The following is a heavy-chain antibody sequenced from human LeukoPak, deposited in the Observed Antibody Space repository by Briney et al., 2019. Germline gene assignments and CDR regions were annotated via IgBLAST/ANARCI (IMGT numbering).Heavy chain of an antibody. V-gene: IGHV3-20*04. CDR1: GFTFDDYA. Sequence: GGSLRLSCVASGFTFDDYAMSWVRQAPGKGLEWVSGINWNGDNTVYADSVKGRFTISRDNSKNTLYLQMNSLRAEDTAVYYCAKDFDYWGQGTLVTVSS. J-gene: IGHJ4*02. CDR3: AKDFDY. CDR2: INWNGDNT.